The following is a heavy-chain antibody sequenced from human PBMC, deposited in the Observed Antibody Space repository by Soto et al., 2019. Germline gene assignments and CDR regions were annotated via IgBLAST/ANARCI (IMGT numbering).Heavy chain of an antibody. CDR2: TYYRSKWYN. J-gene: IGHJ6*02. CDR3: AREPGREYNYASYYYFFHGMDV. Sequence: SQTLSLTCAISGDSVSSNSAAWNWIRQSPSRGLEWLGRTYYRSKWYNDYPISVKGRITINPDTSKNRFSLQLNSVTPEDTAPYYCAREPGREYNYASYYYFFHGMDVWGQGTTVTVSS. CDR1: GDSVSSNSAA. D-gene: IGHD5-18*01. V-gene: IGHV6-1*01.